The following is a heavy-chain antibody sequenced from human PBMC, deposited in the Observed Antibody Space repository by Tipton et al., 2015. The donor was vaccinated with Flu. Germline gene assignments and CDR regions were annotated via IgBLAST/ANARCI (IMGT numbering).Heavy chain of an antibody. Sequence: TLSLTCSVSGDSIGSNYFWAWIRQPPGKGLEWVANVHRSGNGYYNPSLRSRVTISVDTSRNQLSLKMSSVTAADTAVYYCARRDYSNYVSEPRNWFDLWGQGTPVTVSS. J-gene: IGHJ5*02. CDR2: VHRSGNG. V-gene: IGHV4-38-2*01. CDR1: GDSIGSNYF. CDR3: ARRDYSNYVSEPRNWFDL. D-gene: IGHD4-11*01.